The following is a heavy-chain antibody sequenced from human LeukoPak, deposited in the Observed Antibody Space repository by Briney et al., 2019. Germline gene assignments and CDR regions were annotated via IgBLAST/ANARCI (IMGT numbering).Heavy chain of an antibody. D-gene: IGHD5-12*01. CDR2: ISSDGSDT. V-gene: IGHV3-74*01. J-gene: IGHJ4*02. CDR1: GFIFVGYW. CDR3: GLIGGYAGY. Sequence: GWSLRLSCAASGFIFVGYWMHWVRQAPGEGLVWVSRISSDGSDTNYADSVKGRFTISRDNAKNTLFLQMNSLRVEDTAVYYCGLIGGYAGYWGQGTPVTVSS.